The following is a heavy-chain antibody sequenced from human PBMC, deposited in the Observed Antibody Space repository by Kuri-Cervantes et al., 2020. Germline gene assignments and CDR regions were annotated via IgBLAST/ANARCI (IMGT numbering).Heavy chain of an antibody. V-gene: IGHV1-2*02. CDR2: INPNSGGT. CDR3: ARAYYGSGSYFKGYGVDF. Sequence: ASVKVSCKASGYTFTGYYMHWVRQAPGQGLEWMGWINPNSGGTNYAQKFQGRVTMTRDTSISTAYLELSRLRSDDTALYYCARAYYGSGSYFKGYGVDFWGQGTMVTVSS. J-gene: IGHJ6*02. D-gene: IGHD3-10*01. CDR1: GYTFTGYY.